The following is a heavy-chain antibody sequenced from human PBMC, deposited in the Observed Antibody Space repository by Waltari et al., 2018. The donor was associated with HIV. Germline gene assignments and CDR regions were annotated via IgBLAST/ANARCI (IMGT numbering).Heavy chain of an antibody. CDR3: ARLKPSYCDGTGLYFLDY. D-gene: IGHD3-22*01. Sequence: QVQLQESGPGLVKPSETLSLICSVSGGPTSGYYWSWIRQPPGKGREWIGKVHDGWSTKYNPSLQSRVTISLDTSKNQFSLALNSVTAADTAVYFCARLKPSYCDGTGLYFLDYWGQGTLVTVSS. CDR1: GGPTSGYY. CDR2: VHDGWST. V-gene: IGHV4-59*01. J-gene: IGHJ4*02.